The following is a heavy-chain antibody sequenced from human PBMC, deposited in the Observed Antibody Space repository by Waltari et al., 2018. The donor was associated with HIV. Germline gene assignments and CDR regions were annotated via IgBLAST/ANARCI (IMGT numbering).Heavy chain of an antibody. V-gene: IGHV4-34*01. CDR2: INHSGGP. CDR3: ARPMFIPGATQKGGMDV. CDR1: GGSFSGYY. Sequence: VQLQQWGAGLLEPSETLSLTCGVYGGSFSGYYWSWIRQPPGKGLAWIGEINHSGGPNDNPSLKRRITISLDRSRNQFSLKLTSVTAADTAVYYCARPMFIPGATQKGGMDVWGQGTTVTVSS. J-gene: IGHJ6*02. D-gene: IGHD1-26*01.